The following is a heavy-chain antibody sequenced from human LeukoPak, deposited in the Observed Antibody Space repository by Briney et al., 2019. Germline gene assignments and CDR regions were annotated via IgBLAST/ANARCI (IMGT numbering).Heavy chain of an antibody. Sequence: GGSLRLSCAASGFTFSGYWMHWVRQAPGKGLVWASRINSDGGRTNYADSVKGRFTISRDNARNTLYLQMNSLRAEDTALYYCARLMTTVTTDAFDIWGQGTMVTVSS. J-gene: IGHJ3*02. D-gene: IGHD4-17*01. V-gene: IGHV3-74*01. CDR1: GFTFSGYW. CDR2: INSDGGRT. CDR3: ARLMTTVTTDAFDI.